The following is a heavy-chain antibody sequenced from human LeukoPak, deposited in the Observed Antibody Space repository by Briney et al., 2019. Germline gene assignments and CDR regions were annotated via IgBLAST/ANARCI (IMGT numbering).Heavy chain of an antibody. V-gene: IGHV4-34*01. CDR3: ARGSGSSGYKDYFVY. CDR1: GGSFSGYY. Sequence: SETLSLTCAVYGGSFSGYYWSWIRQPPGKGLEWIGEINHSGSTNYNPSLKSRVTISVDTSKNQFSLKLSSVTAADTAVYYCARGSGSSGYKDYFVYWGQGTLVTVSS. D-gene: IGHD3-22*01. CDR2: INHSGST. J-gene: IGHJ4*02.